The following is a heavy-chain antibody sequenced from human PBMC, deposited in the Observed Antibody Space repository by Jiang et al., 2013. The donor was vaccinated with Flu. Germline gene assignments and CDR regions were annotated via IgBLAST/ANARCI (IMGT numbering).Heavy chain of an antibody. J-gene: IGHJ4*02. D-gene: IGHD6-19*01. V-gene: IGHV3-7*01. Sequence: QLVESGGGLVQPGGSLRLSCAASRFTFSSYWMSWVRQAPGKGLEWVAYIKQDGSEKYYVDSVKGRFTISRDNPKNSLYLQMNSLRAEDTAVYYCARVGRSSGWPLDYWGQGTLVTVSS. CDR3: ARVGRSSGWPLDY. CDR2: IKQDGSEK. CDR1: RFTFSSYW.